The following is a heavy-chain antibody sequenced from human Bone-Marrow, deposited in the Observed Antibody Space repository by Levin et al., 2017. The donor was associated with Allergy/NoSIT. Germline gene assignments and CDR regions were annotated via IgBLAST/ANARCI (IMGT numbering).Heavy chain of an antibody. CDR3: ASLENY. CDR1: GFNFSNSW. Sequence: GGSLRLSCAASGFNFSNSWMHWVRQGAGEGLVWVARIDPSGTAKSYADSVKGRFTVSRDNAKNTMYLQMDSLGGEDTGLYYCASLENYWGQGILVTVSS. V-gene: IGHV3-74*01. CDR2: IDPSGTAK. D-gene: IGHD2/OR15-2a*01. J-gene: IGHJ4*02.